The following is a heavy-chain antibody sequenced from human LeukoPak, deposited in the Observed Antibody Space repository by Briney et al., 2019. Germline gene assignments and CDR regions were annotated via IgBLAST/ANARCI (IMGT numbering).Heavy chain of an antibody. CDR1: EFTFSDYY. CDR2: ISSGGTIT. CDR3: ARDPTPVTTVTTFDY. D-gene: IGHD4-17*01. J-gene: IGHJ4*02. Sequence: GGSLRLSCAASEFTFSDYYMNWIRQAPGKGLEWVSYISSGGTITHYADSVKGRFTISRDNAKNLLYLQMNSLRAEDTAVYYCARDPTPVTTVTTFDYWGQGTLVTVSS. V-gene: IGHV3-11*04.